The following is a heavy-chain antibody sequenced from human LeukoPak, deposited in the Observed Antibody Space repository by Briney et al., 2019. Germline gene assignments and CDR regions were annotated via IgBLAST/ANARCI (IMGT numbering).Heavy chain of an antibody. CDR2: IYTRGST. CDR1: GGSISTYY. CDR3: ARHLSDSVSAIDY. J-gene: IGHJ4*02. D-gene: IGHD5/OR15-5a*01. Sequence: SETLSLTCTVSGGSISTYYWSWIRQPPGKGLEWIGYIYTRGSTNYNPSLKSRVTISVDTSKIQFSLKLSSVTAADTAVYYCARHLSDSVSAIDYWGQGALVTVSS. V-gene: IGHV4-4*09.